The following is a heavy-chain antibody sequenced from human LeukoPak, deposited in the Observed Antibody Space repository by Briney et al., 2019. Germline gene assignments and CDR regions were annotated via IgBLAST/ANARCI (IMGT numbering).Heavy chain of an antibody. V-gene: IGHV4-39*01. J-gene: IGHJ5*02. CDR2: IYYSGST. CDR1: GGSISSSSYY. Sequence: SETLSLTCTVSGGSISSSSYYWGWIRQPPGKGLEWIGSIYYSGSTYYNPSLKSRVTISVDTSKNQFSLKLSSVTAADTAVYYCARGGYCSSTSCYAFPNWFDPWGQGTLVTVSS. CDR3: ARGGYCSSTSCYAFPNWFDP. D-gene: IGHD2-2*01.